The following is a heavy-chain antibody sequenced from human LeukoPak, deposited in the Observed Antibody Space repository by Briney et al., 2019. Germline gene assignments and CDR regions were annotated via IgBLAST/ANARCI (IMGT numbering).Heavy chain of an antibody. CDR1: GGSISSSSYY. J-gene: IGHJ6*03. Sequence: SETLSLTCTVSGGSISSSSYYWGWIRQAPGKGLEWIGSIYYSGSTYYNPSLKSRVTISVDTSKNQFSLKLSSVTAADTAVYYCARDTDYSNYEWNYYYYYMDVWGKGTTVTVSS. CDR3: ARDTDYSNYEWNYYYYYMDV. V-gene: IGHV4-39*07. CDR2: IYYSGST. D-gene: IGHD4-11*01.